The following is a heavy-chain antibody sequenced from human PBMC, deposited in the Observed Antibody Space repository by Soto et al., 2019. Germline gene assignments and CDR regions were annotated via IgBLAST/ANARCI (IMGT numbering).Heavy chain of an antibody. CDR1: GYTFTSYY. CDR3: ASLAAAGRWGLP. V-gene: IGHV1-46*01. Sequence: ASVKVSCKASGYTFTSYYMHWVRQAPGQGLEWMGIINPSGGSTSYAQKFQGRVTMTRDTSTSTVYMELSSLRSEDTAVYYCASLAAAGRWGLPWGEGLLISVSS. D-gene: IGHD6-13*01. J-gene: IGHJ5*02. CDR2: INPSGGST.